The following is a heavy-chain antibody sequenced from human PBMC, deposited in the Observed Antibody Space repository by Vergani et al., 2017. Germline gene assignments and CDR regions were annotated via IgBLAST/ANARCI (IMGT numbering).Heavy chain of an antibody. CDR3: AKGVYCSSTXCYEGRGYYYGMGV. J-gene: IGHJ6*02. V-gene: IGHV3-23*01. CDR2: ISGSGGTT. D-gene: IGHD2-2*01. Sequence: EVQLLESGGGLVQPGGSLRLSCAASGFTFSSYAMSWVRQVPGKGLEWVSGISGSGGTTYYANSVKGRFTISRDNSKNTLYLQTNSLRADETAVYYCAKGVYCSSTXCYEGRGYYYGMGVWGQGTTVTFSS. CDR1: GFTFSSYA.